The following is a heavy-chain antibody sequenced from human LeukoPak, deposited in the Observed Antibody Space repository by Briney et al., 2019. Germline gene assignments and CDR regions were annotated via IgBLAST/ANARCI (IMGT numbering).Heavy chain of an antibody. Sequence: GESLKISCKGSGYSFTSYWIGWVRQRPGKGLEWMGIIYPDDSDTRYSPSFQGQVTISADKSINTAYLQWSSLKASDTAIYYCARTEGYCSSPTCSGGFDPWGQGTLVTVSS. D-gene: IGHD2-2*01. CDR1: GYSFTSYW. CDR2: IYPDDSDT. CDR3: ARTEGYCSSPTCSGGFDP. V-gene: IGHV5-51*01. J-gene: IGHJ5*02.